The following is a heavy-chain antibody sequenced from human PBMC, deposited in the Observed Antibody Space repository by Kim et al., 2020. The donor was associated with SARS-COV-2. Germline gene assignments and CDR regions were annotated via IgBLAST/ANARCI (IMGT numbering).Heavy chain of an antibody. CDR1: GGSISRYY. D-gene: IGHD3-22*01. CDR2: IYYSGST. J-gene: IGHJ6*02. V-gene: IGHV4-59*01. Sequence: SETLSLTCTVSGGSISRYYWDWIRQPPGKGLEWIGYIYYSGSTNYNPALKSRVTISVDTSKNQFSLKLSSVTAADTAIYYCARDYYDYSGGYGMDVWGQGTTVTVSS. CDR3: ARDYYDYSGGYGMDV.